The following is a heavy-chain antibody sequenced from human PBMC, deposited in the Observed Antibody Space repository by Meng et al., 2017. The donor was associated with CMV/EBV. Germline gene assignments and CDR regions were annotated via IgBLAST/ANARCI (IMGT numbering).Heavy chain of an antibody. CDR2: IYYSGST. CDR1: GGSISSSSYY. J-gene: IGHJ5*02. V-gene: IGHV4-39*07. Sequence: ESLKISCTVSGGSISSSSYYWGWIRQPPGKGLEWIGSIYYSGSTYYNPSLKSRVTISVDTSKNQFSLKLSSVTAADTAVYYCARAHEANWFDPWGQGTLVTVSS. CDR3: ARAHEANWFDP.